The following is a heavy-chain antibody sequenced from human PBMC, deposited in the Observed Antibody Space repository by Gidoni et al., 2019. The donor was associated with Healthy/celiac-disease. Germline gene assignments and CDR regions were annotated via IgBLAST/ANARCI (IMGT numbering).Heavy chain of an antibody. CDR3: AKDRYVQWLAPLFDY. Sequence: EVQLLESGGGLVQPGGSLRLSCAASGFTFSSDAMSWVRQAPGKGLEWVSAISGSGGSTYYADSVKGRFTISRDNSKNTLYLQMNSLRAEDTAVYYCAKDRYVQWLAPLFDYWGQGTLVTVSS. CDR1: GFTFSSDA. CDR2: ISGSGGST. V-gene: IGHV3-23*01. J-gene: IGHJ4*02. D-gene: IGHD6-19*01.